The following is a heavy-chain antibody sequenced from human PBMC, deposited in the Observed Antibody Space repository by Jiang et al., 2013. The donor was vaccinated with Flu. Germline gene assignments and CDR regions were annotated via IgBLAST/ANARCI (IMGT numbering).Heavy chain of an antibody. CDR1: GYSISSGYY. Sequence: GLVKPSETLSLTCAVSGYSISSGYYWGWIRQPPGKGLEWIGSIYHSGSTYYNPSLKSRVTISVDTSKNQFSLKLSSVTAADTAVYYCARDYRDCTGGVCYPAVGIDYWGQGTLVTVSS. V-gene: IGHV4-38-2*02. CDR2: IYHSGST. CDR3: ARDYRDCTGGVCYPAVGIDY. J-gene: IGHJ4*02. D-gene: IGHD2-8*02.